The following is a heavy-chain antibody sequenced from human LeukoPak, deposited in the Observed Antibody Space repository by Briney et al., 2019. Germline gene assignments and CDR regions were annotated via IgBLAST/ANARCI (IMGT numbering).Heavy chain of an antibody. CDR2: IYHSGST. V-gene: IGHV4-4*02. D-gene: IGHD6-19*01. CDR3: ARVYSSGWYFRWGYFDY. CDR1: GGSISSSNW. Sequence: SGTLSLTCAVSGGSISSSNWWSWVRQPPGKGLEWIGEIYHSGSTNYNPSLKSRVTISVDTSKNQFSLKLSSVTAADTAVYYCARVYSSGWYFRWGYFDYWGQGTLVTVSS. J-gene: IGHJ4*02.